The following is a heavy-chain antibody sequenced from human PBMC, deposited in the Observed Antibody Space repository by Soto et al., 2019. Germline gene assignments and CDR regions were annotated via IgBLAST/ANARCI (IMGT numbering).Heavy chain of an antibody. V-gene: IGHV3-48*01. Sequence: GGALRLPCGGSAFTLSRYSMNLGRQAPGKGLEWVSYISSSSSTIYYADSVKGRFTISRDNAKNSLYLQMNSLRAEDTAVYYCARDYSSYGPFAYWGQGTLVTVSS. J-gene: IGHJ4*02. CDR1: AFTLSRYS. CDR3: ARDYSSYGPFAY. CDR2: ISSSSSTI. D-gene: IGHD5-18*01.